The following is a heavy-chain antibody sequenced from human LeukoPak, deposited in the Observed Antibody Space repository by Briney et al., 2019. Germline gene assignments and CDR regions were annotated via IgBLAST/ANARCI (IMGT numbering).Heavy chain of an antibody. CDR3: ANRGKYYFDC. CDR1: GFTISSYA. Sequence: GGSLRLSCAASGFTISSYAMSWVRQAPGKGLEWVSTITSSGGSTFYADSVQGRFTISRDDSKNSLFLQMSSLSAEDSAVYYCANRGKYYFDCWAQGTLVTVSS. CDR2: ITSSGGST. D-gene: IGHD3-16*01. J-gene: IGHJ4*02. V-gene: IGHV3-23*01.